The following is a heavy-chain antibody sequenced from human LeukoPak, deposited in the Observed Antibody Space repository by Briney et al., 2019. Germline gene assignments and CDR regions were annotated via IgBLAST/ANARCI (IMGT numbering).Heavy chain of an antibody. D-gene: IGHD3-16*01. CDR1: GGSISSYY. CDR2: IYYSGST. Sequence: PSETLSLTCTVSGGSISSYYWSWIRQPPEKGLEWIGYIYYSGSTNYNPSLKSRVTISVDTSKNQFSLKLSSVTAADTAVYYCAGGAFEDYVWGRVQTFDYWGQGTLVIVSS. CDR3: AGGAFEDYVWGRVQTFDY. J-gene: IGHJ4*02. V-gene: IGHV4-59*01.